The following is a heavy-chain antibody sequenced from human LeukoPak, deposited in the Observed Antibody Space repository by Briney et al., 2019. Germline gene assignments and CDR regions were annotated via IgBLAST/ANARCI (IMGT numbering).Heavy chain of an antibody. V-gene: IGHV3-21*01. CDR1: GFTFSSYS. CDR3: ARDLRGKRQLVINYYGLDV. J-gene: IGHJ6*02. D-gene: IGHD6-13*01. CDR2: ISSSSDYI. Sequence: PGGSLRLSCAVSGFTFSSYSMNWVRQAPGRGLEWVSSISSSSDYIYYADSVKGRFTISRDSAKNSLYLQMNSLRAEDTAVYYCARDLRGKRQLVINYYGLDVWGQGTTVTVSS.